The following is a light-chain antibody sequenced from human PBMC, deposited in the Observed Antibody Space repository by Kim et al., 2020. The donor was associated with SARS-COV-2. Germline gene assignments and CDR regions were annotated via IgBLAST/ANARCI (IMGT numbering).Light chain of an antibody. CDR2: YDS. CDR1: NIGSKS. Sequence: SYELTQPPSVSGAPGKTARITCGGNNIGSKSVHWYQQKPGQAPVLVIYYDSDRPSGIPERFSGSNSGNTATLTISRVEAGDEADYYCQVWDSSSDHPVFGGGTQLTVL. V-gene: IGLV3-21*04. J-gene: IGLJ3*02. CDR3: QVWDSSSDHPV.